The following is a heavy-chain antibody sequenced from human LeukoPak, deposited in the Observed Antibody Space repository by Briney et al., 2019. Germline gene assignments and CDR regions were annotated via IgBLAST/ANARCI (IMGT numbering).Heavy chain of an antibody. CDR3: AITPGEWLRSQGYYYYMDV. CDR1: GGSISSYY. CDR2: IYYSGST. D-gene: IGHD3-16*01. Sequence: PSETLSLTCTVSGGSISSYYWSWIRQPPGKGLEWIGYIYYSGSTNYNPSLKSRVTISVDTSKNQFSLKMSSVTAADTAVYYCAITPGEWLRSQGYYYYMDVWGKGTTVTVSS. J-gene: IGHJ6*03. V-gene: IGHV4-59*01.